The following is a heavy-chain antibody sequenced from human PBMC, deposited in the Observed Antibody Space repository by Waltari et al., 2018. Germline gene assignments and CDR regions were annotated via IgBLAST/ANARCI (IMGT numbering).Heavy chain of an antibody. CDR3: ARALRKYSSGWSNWFDP. J-gene: IGHJ5*02. Sequence: QVQLQESGPGLVKPSETLSLTCTVSGGSISSHYWSWIRQPPGKGLEWIGYIYYSGGTNYNPSLKSRVTISVDTSKNQFSLKLSSVTAADTAVYYCARALRKYSSGWSNWFDPWGQGTLVTVSS. V-gene: IGHV4-59*11. CDR2: IYYSGGT. D-gene: IGHD6-19*01. CDR1: GGSISSHY.